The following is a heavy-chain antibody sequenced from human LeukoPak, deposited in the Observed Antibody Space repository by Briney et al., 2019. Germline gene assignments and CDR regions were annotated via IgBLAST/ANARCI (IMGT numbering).Heavy chain of an antibody. Sequence: ASVKVSCKASGYTFTGYYMHWVRQAPGQGLEWMGRINPNSGGTNYAQKFQGRVTMTRDTSISTAYMELSRLRSDDTAVYYCVRVRGEDYYDSSGYYYFDYWGQGTLVTVSS. CDR1: GYTFTGYY. CDR3: VRVRGEDYYDSSGYYYFDY. J-gene: IGHJ4*02. V-gene: IGHV1-2*06. CDR2: INPNSGGT. D-gene: IGHD3-22*01.